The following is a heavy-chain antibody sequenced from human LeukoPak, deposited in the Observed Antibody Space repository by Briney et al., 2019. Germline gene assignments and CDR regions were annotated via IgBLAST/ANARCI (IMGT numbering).Heavy chain of an antibody. CDR1: GFTFSSYA. V-gene: IGHV3-23*01. CDR2: ISGSGGSP. D-gene: IGHD3-22*01. J-gene: IGHJ4*02. Sequence: GGSLRLSCVASGFTFSSYAMSWVCQAPGKGLEWVSAISGSGGSPYYADSVKGRFTISRDNSKNTLYLQMTSLRAENTAVYYCAKDITYYYDSSGHLALDYWGQGTLVTVSS. CDR3: AKDITYYYDSSGHLALDY.